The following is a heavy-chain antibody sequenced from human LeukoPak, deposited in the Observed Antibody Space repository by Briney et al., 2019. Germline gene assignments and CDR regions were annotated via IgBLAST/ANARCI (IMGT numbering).Heavy chain of an antibody. V-gene: IGHV4-59*12. CDR3: ARRTVTTSANWFDP. CDR2: IYYSGST. D-gene: IGHD4-17*01. CDR1: GGSISSYY. Sequence: PSETLSLTCTVSGGSISSYYWSWIRQPPGKGLEWIGYIYYSGSTNYNPSLKSRVTISVDTSKNQFSLKLSSVTAADTAVYYCARRTVTTSANWFDPWGQGTLVTVSS. J-gene: IGHJ5*02.